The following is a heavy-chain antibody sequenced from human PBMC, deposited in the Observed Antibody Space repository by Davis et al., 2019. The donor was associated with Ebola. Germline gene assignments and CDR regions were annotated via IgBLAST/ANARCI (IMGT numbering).Heavy chain of an antibody. CDR2: INHSGST. D-gene: IGHD2-21*02. CDR1: GGSFSGYY. Sequence: MPSETLSLTCAVYGGSFSGYYWSWIRQLPGKGLEWIGEINHSGSTNYNPSLKSRVTISVDTSKNQFSLKLSSVTAADTAVYYCARRHIVVVTAIDYWGQGTLVTVSS. J-gene: IGHJ4*02. V-gene: IGHV4-34*01. CDR3: ARRHIVVVTAIDY.